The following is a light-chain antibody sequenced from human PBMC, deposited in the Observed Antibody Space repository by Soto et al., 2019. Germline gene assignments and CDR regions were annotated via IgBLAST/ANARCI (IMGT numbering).Light chain of an antibody. CDR3: RSYTSRSTVV. J-gene: IGLJ2*01. V-gene: IGLV2-14*01. Sequence: QSALTQPASVSGSPGQSITISCTGTSSDIGGYNYVSWYQHFPGKAPKLMISGVTNRPSGVSNRFSGSKSGNTAFLTVSGLQAEDEADYYCRSYTSRSTVVFGGGTKLTVL. CDR1: SSDIGGYNY. CDR2: GVT.